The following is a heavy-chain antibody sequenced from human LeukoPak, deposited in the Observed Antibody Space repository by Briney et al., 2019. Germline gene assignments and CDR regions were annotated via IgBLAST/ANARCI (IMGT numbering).Heavy chain of an antibody. V-gene: IGHV3-23*01. J-gene: IGHJ4*02. D-gene: IGHD6-19*01. Sequence: PGGSLRLSCAPSGFTFSTYAMSWVRQAPGKGLEWVPAISGSGGSTYYADSVKGRFTFSRDNSRNTLSLQMNSLRAEDTAVYYCAKDDHGGSGWRDYYDYWGQGTTVTVSS. CDR2: ISGSGGST. CDR1: GFTFSTYA. CDR3: AKDDHGGSGWRDYYDY.